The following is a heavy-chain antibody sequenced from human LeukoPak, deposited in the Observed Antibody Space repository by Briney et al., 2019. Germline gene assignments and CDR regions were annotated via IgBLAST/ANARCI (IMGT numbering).Heavy chain of an antibody. Sequence: SETLSLTCSVSCRPIRNSSYYGRWIRQPPGKGLEWIGSIYYSGSTYYNPSLKSRVTISVDTSKNQFSLKLCSVTAADTAVYYCARLGKSGSYLLLFDYWGQGTLVTVSS. CDR3: ARLGKSGSYLLLFDY. CDR1: CRPIRNSSYY. CDR2: IYYSGST. V-gene: IGHV4-39*01. J-gene: IGHJ4*02. D-gene: IGHD1-26*01.